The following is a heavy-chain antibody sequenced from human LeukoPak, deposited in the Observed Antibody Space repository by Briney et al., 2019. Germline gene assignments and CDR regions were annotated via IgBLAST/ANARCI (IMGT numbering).Heavy chain of an antibody. CDR1: GYTFISYY. Sequence: ASVKGSCKASGYTFISYYMHWVRQLPGQGLEWMGIINPSTGSTGYAQKFQGRVTMTRDTSTSTVYMELSSLRSEDTAVYYCARDFASSGWYYFDYWGQGTLVTVSS. J-gene: IGHJ4*02. V-gene: IGHV1-46*01. CDR2: INPSTGST. CDR3: ARDFASSGWYYFDY. D-gene: IGHD6-19*01.